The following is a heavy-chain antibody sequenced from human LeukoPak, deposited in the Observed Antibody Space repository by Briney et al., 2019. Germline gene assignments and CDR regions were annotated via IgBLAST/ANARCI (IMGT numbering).Heavy chain of an antibody. D-gene: IGHD2-2*01. V-gene: IGHV1-2*02. CDR1: GYTFTGYY. J-gene: IGHJ3*02. Sequence: ASVKVSCKASGYTFTGYYMHWVRQAPGQGLEWMGWINPNSGGTNYAQKFQGRVTVTRDTSISIAYMELSRLRSDDTAVYYCARDRGWEYQLLIDAFDIWGQGTMVTVSS. CDR3: ARDRGWEYQLLIDAFDI. CDR2: INPNSGGT.